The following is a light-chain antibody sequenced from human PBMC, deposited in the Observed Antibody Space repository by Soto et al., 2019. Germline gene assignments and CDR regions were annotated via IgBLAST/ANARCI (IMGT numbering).Light chain of an antibody. CDR1: QSVSSN. V-gene: IGKV3-15*01. Sequence: EIVMTQSPATLSVSPGERVTLSCRASQSVSSNLAWYQQKSGQAPRLLIYGASTRATGIPARFSGSGSGTEFTLTISSLQSEDFVIYYCQQYNNWPPVTFGQGTRLEIK. CDR3: QQYNNWPPVT. CDR2: GAS. J-gene: IGKJ5*01.